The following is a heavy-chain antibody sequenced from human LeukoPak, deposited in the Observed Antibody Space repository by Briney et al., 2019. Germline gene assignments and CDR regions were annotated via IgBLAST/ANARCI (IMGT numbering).Heavy chain of an antibody. CDR3: AKIDWSSGF. D-gene: IGHD3-9*01. Sequence: GGSLRLSCAASGFTFSSYAMSWVRQAPGKGLEWVSTIFGSGSNTYYADSVKGRFIISRDNSKNTLYLQMDSLRAEDTAVYFCAKIDWSSGFWGQGTLVAVSS. CDR2: IFGSGSNT. J-gene: IGHJ4*02. V-gene: IGHV3-23*05. CDR1: GFTFSSYA.